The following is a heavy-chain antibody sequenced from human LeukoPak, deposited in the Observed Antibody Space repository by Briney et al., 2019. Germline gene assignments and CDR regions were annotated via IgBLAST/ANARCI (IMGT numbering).Heavy chain of an antibody. Sequence: GSLRLSCATSGFSFSSYGMHWVRQAPGKGLEWVATMWSDGVNEYFADSVQGRFTISRDNFKNMMYLQMNSLRAEDTAVYYCAREGCGGDCPSDYYYMDVWGKGTTVTVSS. D-gene: IGHD2-21*02. V-gene: IGHV3-33*01. CDR1: GFSFSSYG. J-gene: IGHJ6*03. CDR3: AREGCGGDCPSDYYYMDV. CDR2: MWSDGVNE.